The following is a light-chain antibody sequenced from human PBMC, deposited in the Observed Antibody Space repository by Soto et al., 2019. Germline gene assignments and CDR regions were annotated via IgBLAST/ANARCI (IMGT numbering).Light chain of an antibody. J-gene: IGLJ2*01. CDR1: SSDVGGYNY. Sequence: QSALTQPASVSESPGQSITISCTGTSSDVGGYNYVSWYQQHPGKAPKLMIYEVSNRPSGVSNRFSGSKSGNTASLTISGLQAEDEADYYCSSYTTSNTLYVVFGGGTKVTVL. V-gene: IGLV2-14*01. CDR3: SSYTTSNTLYVV. CDR2: EVS.